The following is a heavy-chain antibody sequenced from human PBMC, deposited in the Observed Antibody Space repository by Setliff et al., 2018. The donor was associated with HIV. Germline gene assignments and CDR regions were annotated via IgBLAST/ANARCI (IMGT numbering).Heavy chain of an antibody. CDR3: ARLRVGATNYFDN. CDR2: IYPGDSHT. Sequence: PGESLKISCKGSGYSFTSYWIGWVRQMPGKGLEWMGMIYPGDSHTTYSPSFQGQVTISADKSISTAYLQWNSLKASDTAMYYCARLRVGATNYFDNWGQGTLVTVSS. J-gene: IGHJ4*02. V-gene: IGHV5-51*01. D-gene: IGHD1-26*01. CDR1: GYSFTSYW.